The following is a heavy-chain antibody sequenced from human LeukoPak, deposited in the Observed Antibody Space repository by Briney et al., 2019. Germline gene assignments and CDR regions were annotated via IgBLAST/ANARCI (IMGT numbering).Heavy chain of an antibody. V-gene: IGHV1-69*04. CDR2: IIPILGIA. D-gene: IGHD2-2*02. Sequence: SVKVSCKASGYTFTSYGISWVRQAPGQGLEWMGRIIPILGIANYAQKFQGRVTITADKSTSTAYMELSSLRSEDTAVYYCARDIVVVPAAIRGVFWFDPWGQGTLVTVSS. J-gene: IGHJ5*02. CDR1: GYTFTSYG. CDR3: ARDIVVVPAAIRGVFWFDP.